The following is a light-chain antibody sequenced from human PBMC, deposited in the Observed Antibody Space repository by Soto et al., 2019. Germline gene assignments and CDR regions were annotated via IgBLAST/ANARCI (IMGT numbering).Light chain of an antibody. CDR2: SDY. Sequence: QSVLTQPPSASGTPGQRVTISCSGSSSNIGSNTVTWYQQLPGTAPKLLIYSDYQRPSGLPDRFSGSKSGTSASLAISGLLSEDEADYYCAAGDDSLNGVVFGGGTKLTVL. CDR1: SSNIGSNT. CDR3: AAGDDSLNGVV. J-gene: IGLJ2*01. V-gene: IGLV1-44*01.